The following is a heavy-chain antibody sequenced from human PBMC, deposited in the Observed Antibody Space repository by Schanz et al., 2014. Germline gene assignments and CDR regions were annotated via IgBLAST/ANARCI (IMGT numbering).Heavy chain of an antibody. V-gene: IGHV3-74*01. CDR1: GFTFNDYW. CDR2: INSDGRST. Sequence: EVQLVESGGGLIQPGGSLRLSCAASGFTFNDYWMHWVRQAPGKGLVWVSRINSDGRSTNYADSVKGRFSISRDNARNALYLQMNSLRAEDTALYYCARDSSINWNYFSVGWFDPWGQGTLVTVSS. D-gene: IGHD1-7*01. J-gene: IGHJ5*02. CDR3: ARDSSINWNYFSVGWFDP.